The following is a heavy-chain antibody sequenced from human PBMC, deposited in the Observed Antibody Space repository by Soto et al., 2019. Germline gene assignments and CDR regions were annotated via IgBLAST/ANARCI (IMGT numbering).Heavy chain of an antibody. CDR1: GFRFSDHY. CDR3: AGDPYYYGSAF. CDR2: ISGGGTTT. V-gene: IGHV3-11*01. D-gene: IGHD3-10*01. J-gene: IGHJ4*02. Sequence: QVQLVESGGGLVEPGGSLRLSCAASGFRFSDHYMTWIRQAPGKGLEWVSKISGGGTTTHYAVSVKGRFTVSRDNAKNSLYLQMNSLRAEDTAVYYCAGDPYYYGSAFWGQGTLVTVSS.